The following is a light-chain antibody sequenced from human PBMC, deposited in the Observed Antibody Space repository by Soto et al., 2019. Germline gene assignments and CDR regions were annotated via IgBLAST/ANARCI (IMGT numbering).Light chain of an antibody. Sequence: QSALTQPRSVSGSPGQSVTISCTGTSSDVGGYNYVSWYQQHPGKAPKLMIYDVSKRPSGVPDGFSGSKSGNTASLTISGLQAEDEADYYCCSYAGSYTLFGGGTKLTVL. CDR2: DVS. J-gene: IGLJ2*01. CDR1: SSDVGGYNY. CDR3: CSYAGSYTL. V-gene: IGLV2-11*01.